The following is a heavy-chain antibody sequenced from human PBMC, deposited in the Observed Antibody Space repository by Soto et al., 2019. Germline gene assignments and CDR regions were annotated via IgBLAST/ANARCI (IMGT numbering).Heavy chain of an antibody. CDR3: ARLGYCSSATCKYYFYYYGMDV. Sequence: PGGSLRLSCEASGFSFVSYSMNWARQAPGKGLEWVSFISGRGTTTYYADSVKGRFTVSRDNAKNSLSLEVNSLRDEDTAVYYCARLGYCSSATCKYYFYYYGMDVWGQGTTVTVSS. CDR1: GFSFVSYS. D-gene: IGHD2-2*01. V-gene: IGHV3-48*02. CDR2: ISGRGTTT. J-gene: IGHJ6*02.